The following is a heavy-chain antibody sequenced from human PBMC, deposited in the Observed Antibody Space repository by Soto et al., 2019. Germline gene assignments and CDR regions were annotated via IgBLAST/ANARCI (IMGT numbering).Heavy chain of an antibody. CDR2: IYPGDSDT. D-gene: IGHD6-13*01. Sequence: GESLKISCKGSGYKFSGYWIGWVRQMPGKGLEWMGIIYPGDSDTRYSPSFQGQVTISADKSISTAYLQWSSLKASDTAMYYCARRGIAAAGYYYYGMDVWGQGTTVTVSS. J-gene: IGHJ6*02. V-gene: IGHV5-51*01. CDR1: GYKFSGYW. CDR3: ARRGIAAAGYYYYGMDV.